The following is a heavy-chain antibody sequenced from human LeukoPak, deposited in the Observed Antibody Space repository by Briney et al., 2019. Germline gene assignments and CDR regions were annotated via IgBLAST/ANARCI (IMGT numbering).Heavy chain of an antibody. CDR3: ARDGPGAWGFFDS. Sequence: GGSPRLSCAASGFTFINNAMNWVRQAPGKGLEWVSTISGSGSSSYYPDSVRGRFTISRDNSKNTLYLQMNSLRAEDTAVYYCARDGPGAWGFFDSWGQGTLVTVSS. J-gene: IGHJ4*02. CDR1: GFTFINNA. CDR2: ISGSGSSS. D-gene: IGHD7-27*01. V-gene: IGHV3-23*01.